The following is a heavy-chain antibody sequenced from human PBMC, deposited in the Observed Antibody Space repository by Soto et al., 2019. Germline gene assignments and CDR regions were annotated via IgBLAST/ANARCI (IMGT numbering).Heavy chain of an antibody. V-gene: IGHV1-69*13. CDR3: ARDEGQSGSSGWYNYYYGMDV. J-gene: IGHJ6*02. D-gene: IGHD6-19*01. CDR2: IIPIFGTA. Sequence: ASVKVSCKASGGTFSSYAISWVRQAPGQGLEWMGGIIPIFGTANYAQKFQGRVTITADESKGTAYMELSSLRSEDTAGYYCARDEGQSGSSGWYNYYYGMDVWGQGTTVTVSS. CDR1: GGTFSSYA.